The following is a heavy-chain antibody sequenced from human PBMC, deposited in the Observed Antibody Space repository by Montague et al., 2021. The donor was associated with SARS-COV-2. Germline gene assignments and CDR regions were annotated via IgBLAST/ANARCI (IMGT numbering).Heavy chain of an antibody. V-gene: IGHV4-34*01. CDR1: GGSFSDYH. D-gene: IGHD1-1*01. Sequence: SETRSLTCAVYGGSFSDYHWTWIRQSPGGGLEWIGQINYGGSTKYNPSLRSRVTISIDTSKNQFSLKLTSVTAADTAVYYCARGAPGYWGQGTLVTVPS. J-gene: IGHJ4*02. CDR3: ARGAPGY. CDR2: INYGGST.